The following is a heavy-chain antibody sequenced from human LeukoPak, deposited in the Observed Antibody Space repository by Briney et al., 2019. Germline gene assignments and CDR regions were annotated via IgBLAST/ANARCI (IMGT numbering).Heavy chain of an antibody. Sequence: GGSLRLSCVVSGFIVNSYGMHWVRQAPGKGLEWVAVLSSDGSNKYYADSVKGRFTISRDISKNALYLQMNSLRADDTALYYCAKESLYYDFDYWGQGTLVTVSS. CDR1: GFIVNSYG. D-gene: IGHD3-10*01. CDR2: LSSDGSNK. CDR3: AKESLYYDFDY. V-gene: IGHV3-30*18. J-gene: IGHJ4*02.